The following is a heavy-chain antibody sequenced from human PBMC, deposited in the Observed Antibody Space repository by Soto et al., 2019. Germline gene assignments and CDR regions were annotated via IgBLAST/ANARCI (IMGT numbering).Heavy chain of an antibody. CDR1: GGTFSSYA. J-gene: IGHJ4*02. V-gene: IGHV1-69*01. D-gene: IGHD3-22*01. CDR2: IIPILGTA. Sequence: QVQLVQSGAEVKKPGSSVKVSCKASGGTFSSYAISWVRQAPGQGLEWMGGIIPILGTANYAQKFQGRVTITADESTTTAYMELSSLRSEDTAVYYCAREGASGSHIGYWGQGTLVTVSS. CDR3: AREGASGSHIGY.